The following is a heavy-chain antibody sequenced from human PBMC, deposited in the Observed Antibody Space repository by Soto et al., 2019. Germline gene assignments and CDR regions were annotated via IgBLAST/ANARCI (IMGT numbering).Heavy chain of an antibody. CDR3: ARDRVAAAATWYFDY. J-gene: IGHJ4*02. CDR2: ISYDGSNK. CDR1: GFTFSSYA. V-gene: IGHV3-30-3*01. D-gene: IGHD6-13*01. Sequence: XGSLRLSCAASGFTFSSYAMHWVRQAPGKGLEWVAVISYDGSNKYYADSVKGRFTISRDNSKNTLYLQMNSLRAEDTAVYYCARDRVAAAATWYFDYWGQGTLVTVSS.